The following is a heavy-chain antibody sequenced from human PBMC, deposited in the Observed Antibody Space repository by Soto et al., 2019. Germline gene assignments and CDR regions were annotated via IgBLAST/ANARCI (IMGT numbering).Heavy chain of an antibody. CDR1: GFSFSTSGVG. D-gene: IGHD3-9*01. CDR3: AHKGPEDWPLDY. Sequence: SGPTLVNPTQTLTLTCTFSGFSFSTSGVGVGWIRQPPGKALEWLALIYWNDDRRYSPSLKSRLTITKDTSKNQVFLTMTNMDPVDTATYYCAHKGPEDWPLDYWGQGTLVTVSS. J-gene: IGHJ4*02. V-gene: IGHV2-5*01. CDR2: IYWNDDR.